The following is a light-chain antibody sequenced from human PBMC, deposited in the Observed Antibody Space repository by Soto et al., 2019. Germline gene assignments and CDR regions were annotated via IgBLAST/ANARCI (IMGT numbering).Light chain of an antibody. Sequence: ERVMTQYPATLSVSSGERATLSCRASQSVSSNLAWYQQKPGQAPRLLISGASTRATGIPARFSGSGSGTEFTLTISSLQSEDFAVYYCQQYNNWLTFGQGSKADIK. J-gene: IGKJ1*01. CDR2: GAS. CDR3: QQYNNWLT. CDR1: QSVSSN. V-gene: IGKV3-15*01.